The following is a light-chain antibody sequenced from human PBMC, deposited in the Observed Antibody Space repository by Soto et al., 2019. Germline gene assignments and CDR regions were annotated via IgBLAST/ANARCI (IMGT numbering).Light chain of an antibody. CDR2: EVI. Sequence: QSVLTQPASVSGSPGQSITISCTGTNSDIGRYNYVSWHQQHPGKAPKLLIFEVIHRPSGVSNRFSGSKSGSKASLTISGLQAEDEADYYCSSYTSMSTVIFGGGTKVTVL. J-gene: IGLJ2*01. CDR1: NSDIGRYNY. V-gene: IGLV2-14*01. CDR3: SSYTSMSTVI.